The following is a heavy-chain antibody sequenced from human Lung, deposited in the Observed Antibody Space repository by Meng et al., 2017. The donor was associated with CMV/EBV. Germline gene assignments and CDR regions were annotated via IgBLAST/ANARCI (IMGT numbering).Heavy chain of an antibody. V-gene: IGHV3-23*01. J-gene: IGHJ4*02. CDR1: GFTFSSFA. D-gene: IGHD6-13*01. Sequence: GESLKISCAAPGFTFSSFAMSWVRQAPGKGLEWDSAITASGGSTYYADSVKGRFTISRDNSKNTLYLQMNSLRAEDTAVYYCAKAYSGSWYREYYDYWGQGXLVTVSS. CDR2: ITASGGST. CDR3: AKAYSGSWYREYYDY.